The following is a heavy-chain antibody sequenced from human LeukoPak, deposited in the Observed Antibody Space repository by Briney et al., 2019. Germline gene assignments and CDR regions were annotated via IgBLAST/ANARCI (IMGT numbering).Heavy chain of an antibody. V-gene: IGHV1-69*04. J-gene: IGHJ4*02. CDR2: ITPILGIA. CDR3: ARERSSNGPFDY. CDR1: GGTFSSYA. Sequence: SVKVSCKASGGTFSSYAISWVRQAPGQGLEWMGRITPILGIANYAQKFQGRVTITADKSTSTAYMELSSLRSEDTAVYYCARERSSNGPFDYWGQGTLVTVSS.